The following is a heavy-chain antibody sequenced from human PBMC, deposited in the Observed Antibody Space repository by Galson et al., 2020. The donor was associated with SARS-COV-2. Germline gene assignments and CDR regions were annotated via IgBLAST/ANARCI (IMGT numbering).Heavy chain of an antibody. V-gene: IGHV3-15*07. Sequence: GESLKISCAASGFSFSNAWLNWVRQAPGKGLEWVGRIKSQTDGATTDYAARVKGRFAISRDDSKKTLYLQMNSLKTEDTAVYYCTAGENPPPEQLDWIGPYYGMEVWGQGTTVNVAS. J-gene: IGHJ6*02. CDR1: GFSFSNAW. D-gene: IGHD2-8*02. CDR3: TAGENPPPEQLDWIGPYYGMEV. CDR2: IKSQTDGATT.